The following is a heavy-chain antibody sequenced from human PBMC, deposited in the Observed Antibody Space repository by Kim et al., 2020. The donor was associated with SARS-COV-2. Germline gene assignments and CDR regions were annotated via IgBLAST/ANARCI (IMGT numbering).Heavy chain of an antibody. D-gene: IGHD6-13*01. V-gene: IGHV3-33*01. CDR2: IWYDGSNK. CDR1: GFTFSSYG. J-gene: IGHJ6*02. CDR3: ARDGRYSSSRDGLYYYYYYGMDV. Sequence: GGSLRLSCAASGFTFSSYGMHWVRQAPGKGLEWVAVIWYDGSNKYYADSVKGRFTISRDNSKNTLYLQMNSLRAEDTAVYYCARDGRYSSSRDGLYYYYYYGMDVWGQGTTVTVSS.